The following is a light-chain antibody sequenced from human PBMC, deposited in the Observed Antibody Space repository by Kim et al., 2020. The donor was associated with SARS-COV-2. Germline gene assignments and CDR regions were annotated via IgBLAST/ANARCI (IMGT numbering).Light chain of an antibody. J-gene: IGKJ1*01. Sequence: DIEMTQSPSSLSASVGDRVTVTYRASQNINNFLNWYQQKPGKAPEVLIYAASNLQSGVPSRFSGSGSGTDFTLTINSLQPEDFATYYCQQSYNPPRTFGQGTKVDIK. CDR1: QNINNF. V-gene: IGKV1-39*01. CDR2: AAS. CDR3: QQSYNPPRT.